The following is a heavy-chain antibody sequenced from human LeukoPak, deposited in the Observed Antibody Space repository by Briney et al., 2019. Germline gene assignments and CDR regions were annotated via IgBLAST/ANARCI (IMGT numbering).Heavy chain of an antibody. D-gene: IGHD2-2*01. Sequence: KPSETLSLTCTVSGGSISSSSYYWGWIRQPPGKGLEWIGSIYYSGSTYYNPSLKSRVTISVDTSKNQFSLKLSSVTAADTAVYYCARERGDCSSTSCYVERAAYYMDVWGKGTTVTVSS. CDR1: GGSISSSSYY. CDR3: ARERGDCSSTSCYVERAAYYMDV. V-gene: IGHV4-39*07. CDR2: IYYSGST. J-gene: IGHJ6*03.